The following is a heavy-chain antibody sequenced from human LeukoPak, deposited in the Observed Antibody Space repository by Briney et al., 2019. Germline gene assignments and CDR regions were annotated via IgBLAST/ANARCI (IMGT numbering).Heavy chain of an antibody. Sequence: ASVKVSCKASGYTFTGYYMHWVRQAPGQWLEWMGWINPNSGGTNYAQKFQGRVTITRDTSASTAYMELSSLRSEDTAVYYCARDRSRWELLQMGFDPWGQGTLVTVSS. V-gene: IGHV1-2*02. CDR3: ARDRSRWELLQMGFDP. CDR1: GYTFTGYY. J-gene: IGHJ5*02. D-gene: IGHD1-26*01. CDR2: INPNSGGT.